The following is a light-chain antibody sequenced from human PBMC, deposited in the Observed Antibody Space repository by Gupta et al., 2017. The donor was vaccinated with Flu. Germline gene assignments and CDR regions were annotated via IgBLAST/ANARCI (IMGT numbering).Light chain of an antibody. CDR3: QQAYSFPLT. Sequence: DIPLTQSPSSVSASVGDRVTVTCRASQGIYNELGWYQQKPGKAPKLLIYPASTLQRGVPSRFSGGASETDFTLTITNLQPEDAAIYYCQQAYSFPLTFGGGSKVEIK. V-gene: IGKV1-12*01. CDR2: PAS. J-gene: IGKJ4*01. CDR1: QGIYNE.